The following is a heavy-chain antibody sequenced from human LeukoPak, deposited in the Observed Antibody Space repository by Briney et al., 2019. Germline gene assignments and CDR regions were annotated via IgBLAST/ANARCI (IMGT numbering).Heavy chain of an antibody. CDR3: VRDTPDSSFDY. Sequence: PGGSLRLSCVASGLTFSNYWMSWVRQAPGKGLEWVANIKQDGGEKYYVDSVKGRFTISRDNAKNSLYLQMNSLRPEDTAVYYCVRDTPDSSFDYWGQGTLVTVSS. V-gene: IGHV3-7*01. J-gene: IGHJ4*02. CDR2: IKQDGGEK. D-gene: IGHD2-15*01. CDR1: GLTFSNYW.